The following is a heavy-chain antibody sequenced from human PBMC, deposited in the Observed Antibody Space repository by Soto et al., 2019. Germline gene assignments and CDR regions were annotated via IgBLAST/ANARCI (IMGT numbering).Heavy chain of an antibody. V-gene: IGHV3-74*01. J-gene: IGHJ2*01. D-gene: IGHD3-10*01. Sequence: EVQLVESGGGLVQPGGSLRLSCAASGFTCSSYWMHWVRQSPGKGLVWVSRINRDGSTTSYADSVKGRVTISRDDAKNTLHRQMNRLTAADPAVYYCARASTVITAHWYFDLWGRGTLFTLSS. CDR3: ARASTVITAHWYFDL. CDR1: GFTCSSYW. CDR2: INRDGSTT.